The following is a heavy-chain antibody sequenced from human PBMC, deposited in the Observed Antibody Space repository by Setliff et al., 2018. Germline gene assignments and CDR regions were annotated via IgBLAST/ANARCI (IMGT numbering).Heavy chain of an antibody. CDR2: TIPIFGTT. J-gene: IGHJ6*03. CDR1: GGTFSSYG. V-gene: IGHV1-69*05. CDR3: VREGVDSRSSTDYRYYMDV. Sequence: SVKVSCKASGGTFSSYGISWVRQAPGQGLEWMGGTIPIFGTTDYAQKCQGRVTIITGKSTSTAFMQLSSLRSEDTAVYYCVREGVDSRSSTDYRYYMDVWGKGTTVTVSS. D-gene: IGHD3-22*01.